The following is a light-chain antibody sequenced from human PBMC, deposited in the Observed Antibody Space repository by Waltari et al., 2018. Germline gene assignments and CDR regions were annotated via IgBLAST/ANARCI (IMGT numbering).Light chain of an antibody. CDR1: QSISSW. CDR3: QQYKSYWT. CDR2: KAS. Sequence: DIQMTQSRSTLSASVGDRVTITCRASQSISSWLAWYQQKPGKAPKLLIYKASSLESGVPSRFSGSGSGTEFTLTISSLQPDDFATYHCQQYKSYWTFGQGTKVEIK. J-gene: IGKJ1*01. V-gene: IGKV1-5*03.